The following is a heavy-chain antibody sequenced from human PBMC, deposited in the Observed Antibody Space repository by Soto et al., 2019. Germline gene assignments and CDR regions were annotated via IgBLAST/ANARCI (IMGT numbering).Heavy chain of an antibody. CDR2: VYYSGST. J-gene: IGHJ4*01. CDR3: TRDPNPIFYI. V-gene: IGHV4-31*03. D-gene: IGHD3-3*01. CDR1: GDSISSGGYY. Sequence: SETLSLTCSVSGDSISSGGYYWSWIRQHPGRGLEWIGYVYYSGSTYYNPSLKSRATISVDTSKNQFSLILTSVTDADTAVYYCTRDPNPIFYIWGQGLLVTVSS.